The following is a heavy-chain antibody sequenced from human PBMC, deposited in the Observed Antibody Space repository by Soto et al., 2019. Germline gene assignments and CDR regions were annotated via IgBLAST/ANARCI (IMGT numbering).Heavy chain of an antibody. CDR3: ARDRGGVATIPTGYYYGMDV. V-gene: IGHV4-31*03. J-gene: IGHJ6*02. CDR2: IYYSGST. Sequence: PSETLSLTCTVSGGSISSGGYYWSWIRQHPGKGLDWIGYIYYSGSTYYNPSLKSRVTISVDTSKNQFSLKLSSVTAADTAVYYCARDRGGVATIPTGYYYGMDVWGQGTTVTVSS. CDR1: GGSISSGGYY. D-gene: IGHD5-12*01.